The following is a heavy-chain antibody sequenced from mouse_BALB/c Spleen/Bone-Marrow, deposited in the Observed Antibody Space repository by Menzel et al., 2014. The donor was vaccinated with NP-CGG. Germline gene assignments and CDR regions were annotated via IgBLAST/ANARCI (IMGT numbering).Heavy chain of an antibody. Sequence: LVKTGASVKISCKASDYSFTDYYMHWVKQTHGKSLEWIGYISCYNGATSYNQKFKGKATFTVDTSSSTAYMQFSSLTSEDSAVYDCARSEGIYYYGSSYGMDYWGQGTSVTVSS. CDR2: ISCYNGAT. CDR1: DYSFTDYY. J-gene: IGHJ4*01. D-gene: IGHD1-1*01. V-gene: IGHV1S34*01. CDR3: ARSEGIYYYGSSYGMDY.